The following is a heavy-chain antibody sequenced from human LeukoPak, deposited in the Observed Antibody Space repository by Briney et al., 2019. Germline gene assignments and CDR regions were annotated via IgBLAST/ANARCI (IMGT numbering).Heavy chain of an antibody. CDR2: ISSSTSYI. D-gene: IGHD6-13*01. V-gene: IGHV3-21*01. J-gene: IGHJ6*02. Sequence: GGPLRLSCAASGFTFSSYSMNWVRQAPGKGLEWVSSISSSTSYIYYADSVKGRFTISRDNAKNSLYLQMNSLRAEDTAVYYCARDSSIYTNYYYYYDMNVWGQGTTVTVSS. CDR3: ARDSSIYTNYYYYYDMNV. CDR1: GFTFSSYS.